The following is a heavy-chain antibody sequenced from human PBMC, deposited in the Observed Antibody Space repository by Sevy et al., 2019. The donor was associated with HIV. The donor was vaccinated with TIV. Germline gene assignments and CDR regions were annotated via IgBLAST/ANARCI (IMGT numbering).Heavy chain of an antibody. CDR1: GFTFSIYV. D-gene: IGHD1-26*01. J-gene: IGHJ4*02. V-gene: IGHV3-21*06. CDR3: ATGPPDGSYDYFDS. CDR2: ISGSSNYI. Sequence: GGSLRLSCAASGFTFSIYVIHWVRQAPGKGLEWVSSISGSSNYIYYAESLKGRFIISRDNAKNTVYLQMNSLRGDDTAVYYCATGPPDGSYDYFDSWGQGTLVTVSS.